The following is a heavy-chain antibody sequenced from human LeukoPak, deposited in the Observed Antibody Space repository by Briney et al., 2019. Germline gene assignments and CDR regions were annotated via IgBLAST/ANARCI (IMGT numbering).Heavy chain of an antibody. CDR1: GYTFTSYG. D-gene: IGHD3-22*01. V-gene: IGHV1-18*01. Sequence: ASVKVSCKASGYTFTSYGISWARQAPGQGLEWMGWISAYNGNTNYAQKLQGRVTMTTDTSTSTAYMELRSLRSDDTAVYYCARDWGRDYYDSSGYYDYWGQGTLVTVSS. CDR3: ARDWGRDYYDSSGYYDY. CDR2: ISAYNGNT. J-gene: IGHJ4*02.